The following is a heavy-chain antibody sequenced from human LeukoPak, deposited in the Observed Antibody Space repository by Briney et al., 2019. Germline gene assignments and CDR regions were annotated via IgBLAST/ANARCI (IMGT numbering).Heavy chain of an antibody. J-gene: IGHJ3*02. V-gene: IGHV1-2*02. D-gene: IGHD6-19*01. CDR1: GYSFTDYF. Sequence: ASVKVSCKASGYSFTDYFMHWVRQAPGQGLEWMGWINPNSGERNYAQKYQGRVTLTRDTSISTAYMELSSLISDDTAVYYCASSGWYGFHAFDIWGQGTMVTVSS. CDR3: ASSGWYGFHAFDI. CDR2: INPNSGER.